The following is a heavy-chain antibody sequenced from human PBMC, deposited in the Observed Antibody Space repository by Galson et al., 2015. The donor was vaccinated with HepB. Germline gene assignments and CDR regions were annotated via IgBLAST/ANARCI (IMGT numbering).Heavy chain of an antibody. V-gene: IGHV3-23*01. Sequence: SLRLSCAASGFTFSSYAMGWVRQAPGKVLEWVSGISGSGDYTTFADSVKGRVTISRDNSKNTLYLQLNSLIAEDTAVDYCVKDGPAAVDLDYWGQGTLVNVPS. J-gene: IGHJ4*02. CDR3: VKDGPAAVDLDY. CDR2: ISGSGDYT. D-gene: IGHD6-13*01. CDR1: GFTFSSYA.